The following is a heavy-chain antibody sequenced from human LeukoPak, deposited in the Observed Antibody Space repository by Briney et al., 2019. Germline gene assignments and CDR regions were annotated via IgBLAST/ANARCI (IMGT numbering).Heavy chain of an antibody. CDR3: SKGPSRLSAAGTPHE. D-gene: IGHD6-13*01. CDR1: GFTFSSYA. J-gene: IGHJ4*02. V-gene: IGHV3-23*01. Sequence: GGSLRLSCAASGFTFSSYAMTWVRQAPGKGLQWVSSISDSGGGTYYTDSVKRRFIISRDNSKNTLYLQMNGLRAEDTAVYYCSKGPSRLSAAGTPHEWGQGSLVTVSS. CDR2: ISDSGGGT.